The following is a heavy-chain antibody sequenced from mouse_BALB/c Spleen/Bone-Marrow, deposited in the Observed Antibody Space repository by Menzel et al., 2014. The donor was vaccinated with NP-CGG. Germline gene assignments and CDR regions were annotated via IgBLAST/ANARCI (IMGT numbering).Heavy chain of an antibody. CDR3: ARTDSDFSPFNL. D-gene: IGHD1-3*01. Sequence: EESGGRLVTPGTPLTLTCTVSGFSLSSAMGWVRQAPGKGLEYIGIISYGGSTYYASWAKGRFTISRTSTTLDLKITSPTTEDTATYFCARTDSDFSPFNLWGQGTLVTVS. J-gene: IGHJ3*02. V-gene: IGHV5-6-5*01. CDR2: ISYGGST. CDR1: GFSLSSA.